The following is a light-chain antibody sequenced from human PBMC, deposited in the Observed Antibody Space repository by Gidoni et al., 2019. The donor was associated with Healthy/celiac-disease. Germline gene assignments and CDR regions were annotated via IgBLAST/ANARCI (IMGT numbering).Light chain of an antibody. V-gene: IGKV3-20*01. J-gene: IGKJ3*01. Sequence: IVLTQSPGTLSLSPGERATLSCRASQSVSSSYLAWYQQKPGQAPRLLIYGSSSRATGIPERFSGSGSGTDFTLTISRLEPEDFAVYYCQQYGSSPLTFGPGTKVDIK. CDR1: QSVSSSY. CDR3: QQYGSSPLT. CDR2: GSS.